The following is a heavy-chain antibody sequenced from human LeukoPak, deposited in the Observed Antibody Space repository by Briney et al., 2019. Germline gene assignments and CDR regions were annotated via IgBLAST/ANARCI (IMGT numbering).Heavy chain of an antibody. CDR1: GYSFTSYW. CDR3: ARQGIAEADQYYYYGMDV. Sequence: GESLRISCKGSGYSFTSYWISWVRQMPGKGLEWMGRIDPSDSYTNYSPSFQGHVTISADKSITTAYLQWSSLKASDTAMYYCARQGIAEADQYYYYGMDVWGQGTTVTVSS. D-gene: IGHD6-19*01. V-gene: IGHV5-10-1*01. CDR2: IDPSDSYT. J-gene: IGHJ6*02.